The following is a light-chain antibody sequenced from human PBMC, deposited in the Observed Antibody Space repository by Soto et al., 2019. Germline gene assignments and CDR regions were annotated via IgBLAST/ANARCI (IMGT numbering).Light chain of an antibody. CDR2: GAS. V-gene: IGKV3-20*01. CDR3: QHCGSSPWT. J-gene: IGKJ1*01. Sequence: EIVLTQSPGTLSLSPGERATLSCRASQSVSSSYLAWYQQRPGQAPRLLIYGASSRATGIPDRFSGSGSGTDFTLTISRLEPEDFAVYYCQHCGSSPWTFGQGTKVEIK. CDR1: QSVSSSY.